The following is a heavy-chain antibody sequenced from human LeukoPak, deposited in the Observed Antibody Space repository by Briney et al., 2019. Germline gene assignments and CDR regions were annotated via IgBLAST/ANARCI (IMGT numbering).Heavy chain of an antibody. CDR2: ISWNSGSI. Sequence: SGGSLRLSCAASGFTFDDYAMHWVRQAPGKGLEWVSGISWNSGSIGYADSVKGRFTISRDNAKNSLYLQMNSLRAEDTAVYYCAKAGVVVVPAAISPWGQGTLVTVSS. J-gene: IGHJ5*02. V-gene: IGHV3-9*01. D-gene: IGHD2-2*01. CDR1: GFTFDDYA. CDR3: AKAGVVVVPAAISP.